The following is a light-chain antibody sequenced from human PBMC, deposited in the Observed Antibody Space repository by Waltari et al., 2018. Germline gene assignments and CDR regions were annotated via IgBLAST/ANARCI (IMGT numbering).Light chain of an antibody. CDR3: QQRNSYPIT. CDR1: QGIGNY. J-gene: IGKJ5*01. V-gene: IGKV1-9*01. CDR2: TAS. Sequence: LTQSPSFLSASVGDRVTITCRSSQGIGNYLAWYQQKAGKAPKLLIHTASTLQGGVPSRFSGSGSGTEFTLTISSLQPEDFATYYCQQRNSYPITFGQGTRLEIK.